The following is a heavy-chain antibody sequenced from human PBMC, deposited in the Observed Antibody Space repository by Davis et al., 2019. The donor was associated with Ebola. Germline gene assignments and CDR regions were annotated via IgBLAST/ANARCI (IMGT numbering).Heavy chain of an antibody. Sequence: MPSETLSLTCTVSGGSISSSGYYWSWIRQPPGKGLEWIGEINHSGSTNYNPSLKSRVTISVDTSKNQFSLNLSSVTAADTAVYYCARGLWGGSRDFDYWGQGTLVTVSS. D-gene: IGHD2-15*01. CDR2: INHSGST. J-gene: IGHJ4*02. V-gene: IGHV4-39*07. CDR1: GGSISSSGYY. CDR3: ARGLWGGSRDFDY.